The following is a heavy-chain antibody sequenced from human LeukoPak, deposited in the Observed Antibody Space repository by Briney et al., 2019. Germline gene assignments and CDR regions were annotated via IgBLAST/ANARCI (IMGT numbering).Heavy chain of an antibody. Sequence: GGSLRLSCAASGFTFSDYYMSWIRQAPGKGLEWVSYISSSGSTIYYADSVKGRFTISRDNAKNSLYLQMNSLRAEDTAVYYCARGPDYDSSGYYHESFDYWGQGTLVTVSS. D-gene: IGHD3-22*01. CDR2: ISSSGSTI. V-gene: IGHV3-11*01. CDR3: ARGPDYDSSGYYHESFDY. J-gene: IGHJ4*02. CDR1: GFTFSDYY.